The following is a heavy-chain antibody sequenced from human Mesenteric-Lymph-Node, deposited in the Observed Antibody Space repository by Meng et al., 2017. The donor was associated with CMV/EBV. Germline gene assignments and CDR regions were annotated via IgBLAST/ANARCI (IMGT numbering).Heavy chain of an antibody. Sequence: SETLSLTCTVSGGSVSNGSYCWNWFPQPPGKGLEYIRNFCYSGTYNNPSLTRRVTISVDTSKNQISLRLTSVTAADTAVYYCARSWLLNFFDYWGQGMLVTVSS. CDR1: GGSVSNGSYC. J-gene: IGHJ4*02. CDR3: ARSWLLNFFDY. CDR2: FCYSGT. V-gene: IGHV4-61*01. D-gene: IGHD2-15*01.